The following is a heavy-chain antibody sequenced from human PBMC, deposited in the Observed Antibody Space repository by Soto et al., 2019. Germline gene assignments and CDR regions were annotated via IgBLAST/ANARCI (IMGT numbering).Heavy chain of an antibody. V-gene: IGHV3-11*06. D-gene: IGHD3-3*01. CDR1: GFTFSDYY. CDR3: ARSSVLGRYFDFWSGYYF. CDR2: ISSSSRYT. Sequence: GGSLRLSCAASGFTFSDYYVSWIRQAPGKGLEWISYISSSSRYTNYADSVKGRFTISRDNAKKSLYLQMNSLRAEDTAVYYCARSSVLGRYFDFWSGYYFWGQGTLVTVSS. J-gene: IGHJ4*02.